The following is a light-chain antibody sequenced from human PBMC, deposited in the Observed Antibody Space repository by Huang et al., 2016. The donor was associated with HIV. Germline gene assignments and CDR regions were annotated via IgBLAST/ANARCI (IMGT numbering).Light chain of an antibody. V-gene: IGKV3-15*01. Sequence: EVVMTQSPGTLSVSPGDRATLSCRASQSVRSNLAWYQQHPGQAPRLRIYDASTRATGVPARFSGSGSGTQFTLSISSLQSEDFAVYYCQQYDNWPPFTFGPGTKVDIK. J-gene: IGKJ3*01. CDR3: QQYDNWPPFT. CDR1: QSVRSN. CDR2: DAS.